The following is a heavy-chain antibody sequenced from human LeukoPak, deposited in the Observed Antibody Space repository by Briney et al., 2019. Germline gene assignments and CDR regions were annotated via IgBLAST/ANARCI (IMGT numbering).Heavy chain of an antibody. J-gene: IGHJ4*02. CDR1: GFTFSSYW. CDR3: ARGGWATVTTGYFDY. Sequence: GGSLRLSCAASGFTFSSYWMHWVRQPPGKGLVWVANIKQDGSEKYYVDSVKGRFTISRDNAKNSLYLQMNSLRAEDTAVYYCARGGWATVTTGYFDYWGQGTLVTVSS. V-gene: IGHV3-7*01. D-gene: IGHD4-17*01. CDR2: IKQDGSEK.